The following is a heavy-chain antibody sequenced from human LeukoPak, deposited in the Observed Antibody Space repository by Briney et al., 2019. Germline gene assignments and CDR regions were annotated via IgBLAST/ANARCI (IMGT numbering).Heavy chain of an antibody. Sequence: PGGSLRLSCAASGFTFSSYAMSWVRQAPGKGLEWVSAISGSGGSSYYADSVKGRFTISRDNSKNTLYLQMNSLRAEDTAVYYCARAPSKRGAVASRWGRFRFDPWGQGTLVTVSS. V-gene: IGHV3-23*01. CDR3: ARAPSKRGAVASRWGRFRFDP. J-gene: IGHJ5*02. CDR2: ISGSGGSS. CDR1: GFTFSSYA. D-gene: IGHD6-19*01.